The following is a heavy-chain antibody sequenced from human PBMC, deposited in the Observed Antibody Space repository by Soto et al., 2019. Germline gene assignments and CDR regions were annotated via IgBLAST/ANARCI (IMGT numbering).Heavy chain of an antibody. CDR3: ASTYCGGDCPHDAFDI. D-gene: IGHD2-21*01. V-gene: IGHV1-58*02. Sequence: ASVKVSCKASGFTFTSSAMQWVRQARGQRLEWIGWIVVGSGNTNYAQKFQERVTITRDMSTSTAYMELSRLRSDDTAVYYCASTYCGGDCPHDAFDIWGQGTMVTVSS. J-gene: IGHJ3*02. CDR2: IVVGSGNT. CDR1: GFTFTSSA.